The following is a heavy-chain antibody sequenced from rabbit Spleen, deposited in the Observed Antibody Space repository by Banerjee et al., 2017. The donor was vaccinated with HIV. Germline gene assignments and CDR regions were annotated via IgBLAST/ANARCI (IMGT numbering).Heavy chain of an antibody. J-gene: IGHJ4*01. CDR3: ARDPNYASGHYIYSF. Sequence: QEQLEESGGDLVKPGASLTLTCTASGFSFSINKWICWVRQAPGKGLEWIACIWSGSGGATGYASWAKGRFTISKTSSTTVTLQLNSLTAADTATYFCARDPNYASGHYIYSFWGQGTLVTVS. CDR2: IWSGSGGAT. CDR1: GFSFSINKW. D-gene: IGHD1-1*01. V-gene: IGHV1S45*01.